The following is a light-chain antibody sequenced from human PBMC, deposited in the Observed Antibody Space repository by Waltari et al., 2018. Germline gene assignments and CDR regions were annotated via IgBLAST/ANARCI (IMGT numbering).Light chain of an antibody. J-gene: IGLJ1*01. V-gene: IGLV2-14*01. Sequence: QSALTQPASVSGSPGPSITISCTGTSSDVGGYNYVSWYQQHPGKAPKLMIYDVSKRPSGVSNRFSGSKSGNTASLTISGLQAEDEADYYCSSYTSSSTSDYVFGTGTKVTVL. CDR2: DVS. CDR3: SSYTSSSTSDYV. CDR1: SSDVGGYNY.